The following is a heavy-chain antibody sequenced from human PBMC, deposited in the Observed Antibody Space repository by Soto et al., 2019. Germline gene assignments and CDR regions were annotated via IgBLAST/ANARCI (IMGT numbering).Heavy chain of an antibody. CDR1: GGSFSGYY. D-gene: IGHD6-13*01. J-gene: IGHJ4*02. Sequence: PSETLSLTCAVYGGSFSGYYWSWIRQPPGKGLEWIGEINHSGSTNYNPSLKSRVTISVDTSKNQFSLKLSSVTAADTAVYYCARRIAAAGTSYFDYWGQGTLVTVS. V-gene: IGHV4-34*01. CDR2: INHSGST. CDR3: ARRIAAAGTSYFDY.